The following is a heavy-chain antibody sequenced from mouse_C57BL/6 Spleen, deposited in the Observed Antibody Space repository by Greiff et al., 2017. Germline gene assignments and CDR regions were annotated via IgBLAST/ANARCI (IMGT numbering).Heavy chain of an antibody. CDR2: IYPGDGDT. D-gene: IGHD1-1*01. V-gene: IGHV1-82*01. Sequence: VQLQQSGPELVKPGASVKISCKASGYAFSSYWMNWVKQRPGKGLEWIGRIYPGDGDTNYNGKFKGKATLTADNSSSTAYMQLSSLPSEDSADYCCARDYGSSYDSLFDYWGQGTTLTVSS. J-gene: IGHJ2*01. CDR1: GYAFSSYW. CDR3: ARDYGSSYDSLFDY.